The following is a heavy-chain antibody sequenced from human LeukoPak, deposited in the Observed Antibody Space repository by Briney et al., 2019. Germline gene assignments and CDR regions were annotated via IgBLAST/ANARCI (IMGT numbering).Heavy chain of an antibody. D-gene: IGHD2-2*01. V-gene: IGHV3-23*01. CDR2: ISCSGGST. CDR3: AKDRVVVVPAESYFDY. Sequence: HTGGSLRLSCAASGFTLSSYAMSSVRQTPGKGLEWVSAISCSGGSTYYADSVKDRFTISRDNSKNTLYLQMNSLRAEDTAVYYCAKDRVVVVPAESYFDYWGQGTLVTVSS. J-gene: IGHJ4*02. CDR1: GFTLSSYA.